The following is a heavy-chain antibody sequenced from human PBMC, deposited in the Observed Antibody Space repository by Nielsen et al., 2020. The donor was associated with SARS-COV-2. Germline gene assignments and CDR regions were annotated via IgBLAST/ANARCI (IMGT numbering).Heavy chain of an antibody. CDR3: AKTSCSSTSCRDYYYYGVDV. Sequence: VRQAPGKGLEWVAVISYDGSNKYYADSVKGRFTISRDNSKNTLYLQMNSLRAEDTAVYYCAKTSCSSTSCRDYYYYGVDVWGQGTTVTVSS. D-gene: IGHD2-2*01. CDR2: ISYDGSNK. J-gene: IGHJ6*02. V-gene: IGHV3-30*18.